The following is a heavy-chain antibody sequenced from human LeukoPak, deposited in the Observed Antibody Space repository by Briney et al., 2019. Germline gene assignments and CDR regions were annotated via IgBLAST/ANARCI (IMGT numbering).Heavy chain of an antibody. V-gene: IGHV4-59*08. CDR2: IYYSGST. D-gene: IGHD1-1*01. J-gene: IGHJ4*02. CDR3: ARHPYNWNDGHPCFFDY. CDR1: GGSISSYY. Sequence: PSETLSLTCTASGGSISSYYWSWIRQPPGKGLEWIGYIYYSGSTNYNPSLKSRVTISVDTSKNQFSLKLSSVTAADTAVYYCARHPYNWNDGHPCFFDYWGQGTLVTVPS.